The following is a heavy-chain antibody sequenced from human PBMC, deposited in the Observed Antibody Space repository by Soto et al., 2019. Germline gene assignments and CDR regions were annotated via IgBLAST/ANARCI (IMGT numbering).Heavy chain of an antibody. V-gene: IGHV1-18*04. Sequence: ASVKVSCKASGYTFTSYGISWVRQAPGQGLEWMGWISTYSGNTNYAQKLQGRVTMTTDTSTSTVYMELRSLRSDDTAVYYCVRDESNYLDFWGQGTLVTVSS. CDR1: GYTFTSYG. J-gene: IGHJ4*02. CDR2: ISTYSGNT. CDR3: VRDESNYLDF.